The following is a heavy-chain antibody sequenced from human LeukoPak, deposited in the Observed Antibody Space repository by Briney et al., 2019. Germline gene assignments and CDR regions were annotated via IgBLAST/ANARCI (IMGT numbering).Heavy chain of an antibody. V-gene: IGHV4-39*07. CDR2: IYYTGST. CDR1: GGSISSSRYY. J-gene: IGHJ6*04. Sequence: SETLSLTCTVSGGSISSSRYYWGWIRQPPGKGLEWIGNIYYTGSTYYNPSLKSRVTISVDTSKNQFSLKLSSVTAADTAVYYCARDPGITMVRGVIWSYGMDVWGKGTTVTVSS. D-gene: IGHD3-10*01. CDR3: ARDPGITMVRGVIWSYGMDV.